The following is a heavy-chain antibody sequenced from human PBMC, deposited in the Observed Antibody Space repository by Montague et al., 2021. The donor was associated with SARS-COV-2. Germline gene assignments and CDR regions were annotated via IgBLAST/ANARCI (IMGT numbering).Heavy chain of an antibody. D-gene: IGHD6-13*01. CDR3: ARVGRGSSWYEVAFDI. J-gene: IGHJ3*02. Sequence: ETLSLTCTVSGGSISRYSWTWIRQPPGKGLGWIGYIYNSGSTNYNPSLTSRVTISVDTSKNQFSLKLSSVAAADTAVYYCARVGRGSSWYEVAFDIWGQGTMVTVSS. V-gene: IGHV4-59*01. CDR2: IYNSGST. CDR1: GGSISRYS.